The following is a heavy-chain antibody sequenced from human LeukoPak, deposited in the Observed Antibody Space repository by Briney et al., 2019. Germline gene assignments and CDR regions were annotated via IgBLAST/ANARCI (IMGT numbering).Heavy chain of an antibody. CDR2: INPSGGST. Sequence: ASVKVSCKASGYTFTSYYTHWVRQAPGQGLEWMGIINPSGGSTNYAQKFQGRVTITTDESTSTAYMELSSLRSEDTAVYYCARSQTYYDFWSGYSVAPLDYWGQGTLVTVSS. D-gene: IGHD3-3*01. CDR3: ARSQTYYDFWSGYSVAPLDY. CDR1: GYTFTSYY. V-gene: IGHV1-46*01. J-gene: IGHJ4*02.